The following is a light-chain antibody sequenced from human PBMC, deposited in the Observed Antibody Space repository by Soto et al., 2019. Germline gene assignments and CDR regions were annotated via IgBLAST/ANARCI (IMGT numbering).Light chain of an antibody. CDR3: ASYTSSNTMI. J-gene: IGLJ2*01. V-gene: IGLV2-14*03. CDR1: NSDVGGYNH. Sequence: QSALTQPASVSGSPGQSITISCTGTNSDVGGYNHVSWYQQYPGKAPKLIIYGVTYRPSGVSNRFSGSKSGNTASLTISGLQAEDEADYYCASYTSSNTMIFGGGTKLTVL. CDR2: GVT.